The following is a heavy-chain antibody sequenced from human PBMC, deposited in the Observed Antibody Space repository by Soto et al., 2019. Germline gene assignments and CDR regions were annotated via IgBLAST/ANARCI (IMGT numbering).Heavy chain of an antibody. CDR2: IYWDDSK. V-gene: IGHV2-5*02. D-gene: IGHD4-17*01. J-gene: IGHJ4*02. Sequence: QITLKESGPTLVKPTQTLTLTCSFSGFSLSTRGVGVGWIRQPPGKTLEWLAVIYWDDSKHYSPSLKNRLTINKDTTKNQVVLTMTNMYPVDTATYYCAHKGYGDYTIDYWGQGTLVTVST. CDR1: GFSLSTRGVG. CDR3: AHKGYGDYTIDY.